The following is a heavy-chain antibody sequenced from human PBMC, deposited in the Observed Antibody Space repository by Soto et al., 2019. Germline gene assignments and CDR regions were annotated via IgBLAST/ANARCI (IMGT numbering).Heavy chain of an antibody. V-gene: IGHV3-23*01. J-gene: IGHJ4*02. CDR1: GFTFSSFA. Sequence: EVQLLESGGGLVQPGGSLRLSCAASGFTFSSFAMNWVRQAPGKGLQWVSGISGSGGTTNYADSVKGHFTISRDNSKNTLYLQMNSLRAEDTAVYYCAKDVLEGLVARRGFDHWGQGTLVTVSS. CDR2: ISGSGGTT. CDR3: AKDVLEGLVARRGFDH. D-gene: IGHD5-12*01.